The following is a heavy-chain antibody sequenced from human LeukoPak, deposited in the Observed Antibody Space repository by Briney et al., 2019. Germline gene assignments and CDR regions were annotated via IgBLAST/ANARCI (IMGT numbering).Heavy chain of an antibody. CDR2: ISGSGGST. D-gene: IGHD4-17*01. Sequence: EGSLRLSCAASGFTFSSYAMSWVRQAPGKGLEWVSAISGSGGSTYYADSVKGRFTISRDNSKNTLYLQMNSLRAEDTAVYYCAKDPSSLSDGDKYDAFDIWGQGTMVTVSS. J-gene: IGHJ3*02. V-gene: IGHV3-23*01. CDR1: GFTFSSYA. CDR3: AKDPSSLSDGDKYDAFDI.